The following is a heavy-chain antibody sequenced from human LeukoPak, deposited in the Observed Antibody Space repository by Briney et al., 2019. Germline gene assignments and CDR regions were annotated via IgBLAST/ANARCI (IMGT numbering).Heavy chain of an antibody. CDR1: GGSISSYY. J-gene: IGHJ5*02. D-gene: IGHD3-10*01. V-gene: IGHV4-59*01. CDR2: IYYSGST. CDR3: TAYYYGSGSSYGWFDP. Sequence: PSETLSLTCTVSGGSISSYYWSWIRQPPGKGLEWIGYIYYSGSTNYNPSLKSRVTISVDTSKNQFSLKLSSVTAADTAVYYCTAYYYGSGSSYGWFDPWGQGTLVTVSS.